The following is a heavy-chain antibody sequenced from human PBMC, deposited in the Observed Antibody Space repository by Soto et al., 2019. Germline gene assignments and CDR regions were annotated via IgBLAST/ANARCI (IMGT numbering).Heavy chain of an antibody. J-gene: IGHJ4*02. Sequence: EVQLVQSGGDLVQPGGSLRLSCVASGFTFSPYWMTWVRQAPGMGLEWVAGIKEDGSEEVYVDSVKGRFSISRDNAKTSLYLQLNSLRAEETAVYYCATAIASPFSNFDYWGQGSLVTVSS. CDR2: IKEDGSEE. D-gene: IGHD2-2*01. CDR3: ATAIASPFSNFDY. CDR1: GFTFSPYW. V-gene: IGHV3-7*01.